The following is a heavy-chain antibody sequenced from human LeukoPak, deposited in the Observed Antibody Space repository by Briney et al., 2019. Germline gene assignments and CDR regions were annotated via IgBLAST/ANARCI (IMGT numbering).Heavy chain of an antibody. V-gene: IGHV3-30*01. CDR2: ISYDGSNK. CDR3: ARDPAPTGENAFDI. J-gene: IGHJ3*02. Sequence: AGRSLSLSCAASGFTFSSYAMHWVRQAPGKGLEWVAVISYDGSNKYYADSVKGRFTISRDNSKNTLYLQMNSLRAEDTAVYYCARDPAPTGENAFDIWGQGTMVTVSS. CDR1: GFTFSSYA. D-gene: IGHD3-16*01.